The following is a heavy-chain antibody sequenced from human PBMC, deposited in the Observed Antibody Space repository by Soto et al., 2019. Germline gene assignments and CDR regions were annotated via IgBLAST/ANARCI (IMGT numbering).Heavy chain of an antibody. CDR2: IDPSDSYT. Sequence: GESLKISCKGSGYSFTSYWISWVRQMPGKDLEWMERIDPSDSYTNYSPSFQGHVTISADKSISTAYLQWSSLKASDTAMYYCATLDSSGYYYVSDAFDIWGQGTMVTVSS. V-gene: IGHV5-10-1*01. CDR1: GYSFTSYW. CDR3: ATLDSSGYYYVSDAFDI. J-gene: IGHJ3*02. D-gene: IGHD3-22*01.